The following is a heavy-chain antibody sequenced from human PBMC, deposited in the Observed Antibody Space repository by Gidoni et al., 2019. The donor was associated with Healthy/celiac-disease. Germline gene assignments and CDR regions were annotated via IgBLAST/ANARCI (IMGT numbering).Heavy chain of an antibody. CDR3: ARDSSSWYFRACWFDP. V-gene: IGHV4-34*01. D-gene: IGHD6-13*01. Sequence: QVQLQQWGAGLLKPSETLSLTCAVYGGSFSGYYWSWIRQPPGKGLEWIGEINHSGSTNYNPSLKSRVTISVDTSKNQFSLKLSSVTAADTAVYYCARDSSSWYFRACWFDPWGQGTLVTVSS. CDR2: INHSGST. J-gene: IGHJ5*02. CDR1: GGSFSGYY.